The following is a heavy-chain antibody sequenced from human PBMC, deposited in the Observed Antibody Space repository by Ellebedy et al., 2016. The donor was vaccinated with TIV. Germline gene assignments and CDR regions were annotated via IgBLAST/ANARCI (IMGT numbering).Heavy chain of an antibody. CDR2: ISSNGGST. CDR3: ARAAYGSGSYRGWFDP. Sequence: PGGSLRLSCAASGFTFSSYAMHWVRQAPGKGLEYVSAISSNGGSTYYANSVKGRFTISRDNSKNTLYLQMGSLRAEDMAVYYCARAAYGSGSYRGWFDPWGQGTLVTVSS. D-gene: IGHD3-10*01. V-gene: IGHV3-64*01. J-gene: IGHJ5*02. CDR1: GFTFSSYA.